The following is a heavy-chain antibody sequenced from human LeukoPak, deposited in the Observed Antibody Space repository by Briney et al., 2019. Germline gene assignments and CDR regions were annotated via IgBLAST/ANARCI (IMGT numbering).Heavy chain of an antibody. D-gene: IGHD1-1*01. J-gene: IGHJ4*02. V-gene: IGHV6-1*01. CDR2: TYYRSKWYN. CDR1: GDSVSSDSAA. CDR3: ARGWTFYFDY. Sequence: SQTLSLTCVLSGDSVSSDSAAWNWIRQSPSRGLEWLGRTYYRSKWYNHYAVSVKSRITVNPDTSKNQFSLQLNSVTPEDTAVYYCARGWTFYFDYWGQGTLVTVSS.